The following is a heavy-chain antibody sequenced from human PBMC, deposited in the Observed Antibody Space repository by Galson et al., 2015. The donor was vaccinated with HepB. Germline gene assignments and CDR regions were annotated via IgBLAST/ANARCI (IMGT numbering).Heavy chain of an antibody. CDR2: ISNDGSNK. V-gene: IGHV3-30*04. CDR1: GFTFGAYG. Sequence: SLRLSCAASGFTFGAYGLHWVRQAPGKGLEWVAGISNDGSNKYYADSVKGRFTISRANSRNTTYLHMNSLRVEDTAMYYCAREEYGSGWYGSVMGNWFDPWGQGTLVTVSS. J-gene: IGHJ5*02. CDR3: AREEYGSGWYGSVMGNWFDP. D-gene: IGHD6-19*01.